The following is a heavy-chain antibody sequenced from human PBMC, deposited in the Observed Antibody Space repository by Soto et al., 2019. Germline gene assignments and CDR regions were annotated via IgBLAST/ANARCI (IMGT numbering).Heavy chain of an antibody. Sequence: ASETLSLTCAVYGGSFSGYYWSWIRQPPGKGLEWIGEINHSGSTNYNPSLKSRVTISVDTSKNQFSLKLSSVTAADTAVYYCARRARIVVVPAAIVGNWFDPWGQGTLVTVS. CDR2: INHSGST. J-gene: IGHJ5*02. D-gene: IGHD2-2*02. V-gene: IGHV4-34*01. CDR3: ARRARIVVVPAAIVGNWFDP. CDR1: GGSFSGYY.